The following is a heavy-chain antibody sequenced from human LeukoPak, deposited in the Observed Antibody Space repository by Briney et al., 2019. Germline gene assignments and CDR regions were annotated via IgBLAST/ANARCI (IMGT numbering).Heavy chain of an antibody. CDR1: GYTFTSYG. Sequence: ASVKVSCKASGYTFTSYGISWVRQAPGQGLEWMGWISAYNGNTNYAQKFQGRVTITADESTSTAYMELSSLRSEDTAVYYCARGPVEAVFGVSTEDWGQGTTVTVSS. CDR2: ISAYNGNT. CDR3: ARGPVEAVFGVSTED. D-gene: IGHD3-10*02. V-gene: IGHV1-18*01. J-gene: IGHJ6*02.